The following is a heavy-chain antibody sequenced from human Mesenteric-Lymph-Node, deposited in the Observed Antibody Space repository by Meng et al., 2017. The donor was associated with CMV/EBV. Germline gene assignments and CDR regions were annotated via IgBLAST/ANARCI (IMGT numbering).Heavy chain of an antibody. V-gene: IGHV3-11*01. CDR1: GFTLSHYY. CDR2: ISSGNTI. CDR3: ARVPKYYGMDV. Sequence: GGSLRLSCAASGFTLSHYYISWIRQAPGKGLEWVSCISSGNTIYYADSVKGRFTISRDSAKNSLYLQMNNLRAEDTAVYYCARVPKYYGMDVWGQGTTVTVSS. J-gene: IGHJ6*02.